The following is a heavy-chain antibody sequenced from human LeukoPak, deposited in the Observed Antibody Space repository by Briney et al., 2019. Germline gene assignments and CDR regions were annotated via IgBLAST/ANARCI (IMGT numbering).Heavy chain of an antibody. Sequence: SETLSLTCTVSGGSISSYYWSWIRQPAGKGLEWIGRIYTSGSTNYNPSLKSRVTMSVDTSKNQFSLRLSSVTAADTAVYYCARDRIAAAGTALNWFDPWGQGTLVTVSS. J-gene: IGHJ5*02. V-gene: IGHV4-4*07. CDR3: ARDRIAAAGTALNWFDP. D-gene: IGHD6-13*01. CDR2: IYTSGST. CDR1: GGSISSYY.